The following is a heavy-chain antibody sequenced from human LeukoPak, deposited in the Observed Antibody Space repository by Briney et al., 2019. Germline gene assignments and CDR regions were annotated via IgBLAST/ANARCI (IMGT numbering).Heavy chain of an antibody. CDR3: ARVTLPNDYSSAGYYYYMDV. V-gene: IGHV1-69*02. J-gene: IGHJ6*03. CDR2: IIPILGIA. Sequence: ASVKVSCKASGGTFSSYTISWVRQAPGQGLEWMGRIIPILGIANYAQKFQGGVTIPADKSTSTAYMELSSLSSEDTAVYYCARVTLPNDYSSAGYYYYMDVWGKGTTVTVSS. D-gene: IGHD4-11*01. CDR1: GGTFSSYT.